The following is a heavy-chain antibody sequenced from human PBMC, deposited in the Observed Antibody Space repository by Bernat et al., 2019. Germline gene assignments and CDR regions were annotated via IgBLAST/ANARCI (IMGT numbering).Heavy chain of an antibody. J-gene: IGHJ3*02. CDR3: ARINYYDNIWGTYRFDI. Sequence: QVQLQQWGAGLLKPSESLSLTCAVYGGSFSGYYWTWIRQPPGKGLEWTGEINHSGSTNYNPSLKSRVTISVDTSKNQFSLKFISVTAADTAVYYCARINYYDNIWGTYRFDIWGQGTMVTVSS. V-gene: IGHV4-34*01. D-gene: IGHD3-16*02. CDR1: GGSFSGYY. CDR2: INHSGST.